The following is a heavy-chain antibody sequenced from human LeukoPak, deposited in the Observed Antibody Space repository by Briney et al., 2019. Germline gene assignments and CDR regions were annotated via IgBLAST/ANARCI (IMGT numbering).Heavy chain of an antibody. V-gene: IGHV3-23*01. CDR3: AKNGGDSYGTGHFDY. CDR1: GFTFNNYA. Sequence: PGGSLRLSCAASGFTFNNYAMTWVRQAPGKGLEWVSAISGSGATTYYADYVKGRFTISRDSSKNTLYLEMSSLRAEDTAVYYCAKNGGDSYGTGHFDYWGQGTLVTVSS. CDR2: ISGSGATT. J-gene: IGHJ4*02. D-gene: IGHD5-18*01.